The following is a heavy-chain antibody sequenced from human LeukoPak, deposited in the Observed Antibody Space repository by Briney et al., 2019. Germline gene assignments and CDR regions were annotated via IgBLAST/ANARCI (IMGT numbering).Heavy chain of an antibody. CDR1: GFTFSSYG. CDR2: IWYDGSNK. V-gene: IGHV3-33*08. Sequence: PGGSLRLSCAASGFTFSSYGMHWVRQAPGKGLEWVAVIWYDGSNKYYADSVKGRFTISRDNSKNTLYLQMNSLRAEDTAVYYCARVPREESYFDYWGQGTLVTVSS. CDR3: ARVPREESYFDY. J-gene: IGHJ4*02.